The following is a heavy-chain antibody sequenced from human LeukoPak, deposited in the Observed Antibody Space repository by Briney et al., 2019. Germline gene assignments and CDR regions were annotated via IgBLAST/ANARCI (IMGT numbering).Heavy chain of an antibody. CDR3: GGAGTYYYDSSGYYPPDY. CDR2: IYYSGST. J-gene: IGHJ4*02. Sequence: SETLSLTCTVSGGSISSYYWSWIRQPPGKGLEWIGYIYYSGSTNYNPSLKSRVTISVDTSKNQFSLKLSSVTAADTAVYYCGGAGTYYYDSSGYYPPDYWGQGTLVTVSS. V-gene: IGHV4-59*01. D-gene: IGHD3-22*01. CDR1: GGSISSYY.